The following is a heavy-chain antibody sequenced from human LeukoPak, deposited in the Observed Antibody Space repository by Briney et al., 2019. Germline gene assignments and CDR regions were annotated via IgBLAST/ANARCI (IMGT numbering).Heavy chain of an antibody. V-gene: IGHV4-38-2*02. J-gene: IGHJ4*02. CDR3: ARDFRSDGYNDY. CDR2: IYHSGST. CDR1: GYSISSGYY. Sequence: PSETLSLTCTVSGYSISSGYYWGWIRQPPGKGLEWIGSIYHSGSTYYNPSLKSRVTISVDTSKNQFSLKLSSVTAADTAAYYCARDFRSDGYNDYWGQGTLVTVSS. D-gene: IGHD5-24*01.